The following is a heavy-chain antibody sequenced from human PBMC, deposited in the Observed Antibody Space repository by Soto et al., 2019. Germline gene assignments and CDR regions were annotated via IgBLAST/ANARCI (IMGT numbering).Heavy chain of an antibody. CDR2: SYYSGST. Sequence: QVQLQESGPGLVKPSETLSLTCTVSGGSISSYYWSWIRQPPGKGLEWIGYSYYSGSTNYNPSLKSRVTISVDTSKNQFSLKLSSVTAADTAVYYCARQRWDSSWLFDYWGQGTLVTVSS. V-gene: IGHV4-59*01. J-gene: IGHJ4*02. D-gene: IGHD6-13*01. CDR1: GGSISSYY. CDR3: ARQRWDSSWLFDY.